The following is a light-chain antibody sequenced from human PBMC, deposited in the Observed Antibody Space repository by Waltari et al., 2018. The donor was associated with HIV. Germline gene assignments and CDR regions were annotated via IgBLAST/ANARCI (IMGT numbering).Light chain of an antibody. CDR3: CAYAGSTTYVI. J-gene: IGLJ2*01. CDR2: EVS. Sequence: QSALTQPASVSGSPGHSITITCPATSSDVGGYNIAPRYQQQPGKAHKLMVYEVSKRASGVSNRFSGSKSGNTASLTISGLQAEDEADYYGCAYAGSTTYVIFGGGTKLTVL. CDR1: SSDVGGYNI. V-gene: IGLV2-23*02.